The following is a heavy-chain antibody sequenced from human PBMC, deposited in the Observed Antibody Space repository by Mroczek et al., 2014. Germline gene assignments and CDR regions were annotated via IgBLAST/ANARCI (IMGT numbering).Heavy chain of an antibody. CDR2: IYPGDSDT. J-gene: IGHJ3*02. D-gene: IGHD3-3*01. V-gene: IGHV5-51*03. Sequence: EVQLVETGAEVKKPGESLKISCKGSGYSFTSYWIGWVRQMPGKGLEWMGIIYPGDSDTRYSPSFQGQVTISADKSISTAYLQWSSLKASDTAMYYCARRDYDFWSGRTYAFDIWGQGTMVTVSS. CDR3: ARRDYDFWSGRTYAFDI. CDR1: GYSFTSYW.